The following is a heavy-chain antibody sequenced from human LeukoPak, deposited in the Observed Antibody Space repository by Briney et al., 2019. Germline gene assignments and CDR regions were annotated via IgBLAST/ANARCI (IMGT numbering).Heavy chain of an antibody. V-gene: IGHV3-23*01. CDR3: AKDSKVTMVRGVHFDY. D-gene: IGHD3-10*01. Sequence: GGSLRLSCAASGFTFSSYAMSWVRQAPGKGLEWVSAISGSGGSTYYADSVKGRFTISRDNSKNTLHLQMNSLRAEDTAVYYCAKDSKVTMVRGVHFDYWGQGTLVTVSS. CDR1: GFTFSSYA. J-gene: IGHJ4*02. CDR2: ISGSGGST.